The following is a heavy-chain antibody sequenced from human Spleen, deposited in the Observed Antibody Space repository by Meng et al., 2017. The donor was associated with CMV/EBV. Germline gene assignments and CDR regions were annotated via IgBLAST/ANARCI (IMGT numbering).Heavy chain of an antibody. D-gene: IGHD3-22*01. CDR1: GFTFSSYS. CDR2: ISSSSSTI. Sequence: GGSLRLSCAASGFTFSSYSMNWVRQAPGKGLEWVSYISSSSSTIYYADSVKGRFTVSRDNAKNSLFLQMNSLRAEDTAVYYCARDNDYYDDNGYYSYGMDVWGPGTMVTVSS. CDR3: ARDNDYYDDNGYYSYGMDV. V-gene: IGHV3-48*04. J-gene: IGHJ6*02.